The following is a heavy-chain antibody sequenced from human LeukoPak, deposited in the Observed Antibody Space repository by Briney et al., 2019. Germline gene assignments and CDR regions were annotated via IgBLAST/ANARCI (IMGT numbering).Heavy chain of an antibody. CDR3: ARKTPAGTMRFDP. J-gene: IGHJ5*02. V-gene: IGHV3-30*04. CDR2: ISYDGSNK. Sequence: VGSLRLSCAASGFTFSSYAMHWVRQAPGKGLEWVAVISYDGSNKYYADSVKGRFTISRDNSKNTLYLQMNSLRAEDTAVYYCARKTPAGTMRFDPWGQGTLVTVSP. D-gene: IGHD6-13*01. CDR1: GFTFSSYA.